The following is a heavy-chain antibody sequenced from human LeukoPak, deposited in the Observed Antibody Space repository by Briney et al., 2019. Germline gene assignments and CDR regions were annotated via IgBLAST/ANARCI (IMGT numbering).Heavy chain of an antibody. CDR3: ARRRYCSGGSCYGIDL. Sequence: TSETLSLTCTVSGGSISSYYWGWIRQPPGKGLEWIGSIYYSGSTYYNPSLKSRVTISVDTSKNQFSLKLSSVTAADTAVYYCARRRYCSGGSCYGIDLWGRGALVTVSS. V-gene: IGHV4-39*01. CDR2: IYYSGST. D-gene: IGHD2-15*01. J-gene: IGHJ2*01. CDR1: GGSISSYY.